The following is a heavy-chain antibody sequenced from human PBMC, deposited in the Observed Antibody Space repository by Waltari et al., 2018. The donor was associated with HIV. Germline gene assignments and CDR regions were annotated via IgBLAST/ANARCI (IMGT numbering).Heavy chain of an antibody. D-gene: IGHD2-2*01. Sequence: QVQLQESGPGLVKPSETLSLTCTVSGGSISSFYWSWIRQPPGKGLEWVGYIYYSGSTNYNRSDKSRVNVSVDTSKNQVSRRLSSVSAADTAVYYCAGSLHQLIFPLLFAHWGQGTLVTVSS. CDR1: GGSISSFY. CDR2: IYYSGST. J-gene: IGHJ4*02. CDR3: AGSLHQLIFPLLFAH. V-gene: IGHV4-59*01.